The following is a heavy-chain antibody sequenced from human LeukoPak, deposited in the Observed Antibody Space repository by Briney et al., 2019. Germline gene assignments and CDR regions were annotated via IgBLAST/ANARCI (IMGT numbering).Heavy chain of an antibody. J-gene: IGHJ5*02. D-gene: IGHD3-10*01. V-gene: IGHV4-59*01. CDR2: IYYSGST. Sequence: PSETLSLTCTVSGGSISSYYWSWIRQPPGKGLEWIGYIYYSGSTNYNPSLKSRATISIDTSKNQFSLRLTSVTAADTAVYYCARDNYYDSGSYLGPWGQGTLVTVSS. CDR1: GGSISSYY. CDR3: ARDNYYDSGSYLGP.